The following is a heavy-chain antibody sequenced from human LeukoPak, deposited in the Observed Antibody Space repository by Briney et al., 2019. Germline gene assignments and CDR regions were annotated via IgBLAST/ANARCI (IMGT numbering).Heavy chain of an antibody. Sequence: ASVKVSCKASGYTFTGCYMHWVRQAPGQGLEWMGWINPNSGGTNYAQKFQGRVTMTRDTSISTAYMELSRLRSDDTAVYYCARAYCSSTSCYPVFDYWGQGTLVTVSS. CDR2: INPNSGGT. J-gene: IGHJ4*02. D-gene: IGHD2-2*01. V-gene: IGHV1-2*02. CDR1: GYTFTGCY. CDR3: ARAYCSSTSCYPVFDY.